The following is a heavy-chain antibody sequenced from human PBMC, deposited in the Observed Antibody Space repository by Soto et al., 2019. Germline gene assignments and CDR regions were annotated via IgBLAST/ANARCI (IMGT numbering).Heavy chain of an antibody. Sequence: PGGSLRLSCASSGFTFSDYYMSWIRQAPGKGLEWVSYISSSSSYTNYADSVKGRFTISRDNAKNSLYLQMNSLRAEDTAVYYCARDHDFWSGNLYYFDYWGQGTLVTVSS. V-gene: IGHV3-11*06. CDR2: ISSSSSYT. D-gene: IGHD3-3*01. J-gene: IGHJ4*02. CDR3: ARDHDFWSGNLYYFDY. CDR1: GFTFSDYY.